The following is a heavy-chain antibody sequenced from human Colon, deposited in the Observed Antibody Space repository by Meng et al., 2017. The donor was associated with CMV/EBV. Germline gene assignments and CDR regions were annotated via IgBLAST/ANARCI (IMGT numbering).Heavy chain of an antibody. J-gene: IGHJ4*02. D-gene: IGHD3-3*01. Sequence: SETLSLTCNVSRGSISSYYWSWVRQSPGKGLEWIGYVFFSGSINYNPSLKSRVTISVDTYRNKFSLRLTSVTAADTAVYYCARVVSAAYDFWNGREDYWGQGMLVTVSS. V-gene: IGHV4-59*01. CDR2: VFFSGSI. CDR3: ARVVSAAYDFWNGREDY. CDR1: RGSISSYY.